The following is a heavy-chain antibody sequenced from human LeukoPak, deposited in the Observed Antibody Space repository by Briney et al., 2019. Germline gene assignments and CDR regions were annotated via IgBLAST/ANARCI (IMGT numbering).Heavy chain of an antibody. CDR1: GGSISSYY. V-gene: IGHV4-4*07. CDR2: MYTSGST. CDR3: ARDTISSGSDY. Sequence: VKPSETPPLTCPVSGGSISSYYRSWLRPPAGKGLEWIGRMYTSGSTNNNPSLKSPVTMSRTTSKNQFSLKLNSVTAADTGVYYCARDTISSGSDYWGQGTLVTVSP. J-gene: IGHJ4*02. D-gene: IGHD3-22*01.